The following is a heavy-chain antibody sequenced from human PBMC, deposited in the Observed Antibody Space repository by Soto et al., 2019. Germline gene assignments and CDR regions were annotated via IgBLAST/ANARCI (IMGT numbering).Heavy chain of an antibody. Sequence: EVYLLESGGGLVQPGGSLRLSCVTSGFTFSTYTMSWVRRAPGKGLEWVSVISGTMGSVRDPYYADSVQGRFTISSDDFRSTLYLQMNSLRAEDTAIYYCAKARCTYSTCYVPDSWGQGTLVTVSS. D-gene: IGHD2-21*01. J-gene: IGHJ5*01. CDR3: AKARCTYSTCYVPDS. CDR1: GFTFSTYT. CDR2: ISGTMGSVRDP. V-gene: IGHV3-23*01.